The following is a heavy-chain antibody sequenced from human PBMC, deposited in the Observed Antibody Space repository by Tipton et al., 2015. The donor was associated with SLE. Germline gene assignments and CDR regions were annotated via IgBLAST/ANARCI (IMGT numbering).Heavy chain of an antibody. J-gene: IGHJ4*02. CDR1: TGSMSSYY. V-gene: IGHV4-59*12. Sequence: TLSLTCTVSTGSMSSYYWTWIRQPPGKGLEWIGYIHYSGRTSYNPSLKSRVTISVDTSKNQFSLKLSSVTAADTAVYYCARDRAAGYYFDYWGQGSLVTVSS. D-gene: IGHD6-13*01. CDR2: IHYSGRT. CDR3: ARDRAAGYYFDY.